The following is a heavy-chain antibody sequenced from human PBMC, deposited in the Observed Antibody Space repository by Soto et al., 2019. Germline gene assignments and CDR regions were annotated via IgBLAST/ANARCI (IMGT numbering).Heavy chain of an antibody. CDR2: TYHSGST. CDR3: ARGSTPLDYYYYYGMDV. J-gene: IGHJ6*02. CDR1: GDSIRGSTSY. Sequence: SETLSLTCGVSGDSIRGSTSYWGWIRQPPGQGLQWIGSTYHSGSTYYNSSLKSRVTISVDTSKNQFSLKLRSVTAADTAVYYCARGSTPLDYYYYYGMDVWGQGTTVTVSS. V-gene: IGHV4-39*07.